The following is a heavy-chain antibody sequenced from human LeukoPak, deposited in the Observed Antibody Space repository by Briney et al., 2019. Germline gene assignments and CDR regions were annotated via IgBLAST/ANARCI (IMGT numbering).Heavy chain of an antibody. CDR1: GFIFNNYA. J-gene: IGHJ4*02. D-gene: IGHD6-19*01. V-gene: IGHV3-9*01. CDR2: ISWNSGSI. Sequence: GGSLRLSCAGSGFIFNNYAMHWVRQPPGKGLEWVSGISWNSGSIDYADSVKGRFAISRDNAKNSLYLQMNSLRVEDTAFYYCAKDNRRHYTSGPNPDSLHWGQGALVTVSS. CDR3: AKDNRRHYTSGPNPDSLH.